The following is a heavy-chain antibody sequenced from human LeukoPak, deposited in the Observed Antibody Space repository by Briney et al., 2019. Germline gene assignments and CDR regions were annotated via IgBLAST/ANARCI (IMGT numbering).Heavy chain of an antibody. J-gene: IGHJ4*02. D-gene: IGHD4-17*01. CDR2: IYYSGNT. Sequence: SETLSLTCTVSGDSISSSKKYWGWVRQPPGKGLEWIGSIYYSGNTYYNPSLKSRVTISVDTSKNQFSLKLSSVTAADTAVYYCASPKHDYGDVWGQGTLVTVSS. CDR1: GDSISSSKKY. CDR3: ASPKHDYGDV. V-gene: IGHV4-39*07.